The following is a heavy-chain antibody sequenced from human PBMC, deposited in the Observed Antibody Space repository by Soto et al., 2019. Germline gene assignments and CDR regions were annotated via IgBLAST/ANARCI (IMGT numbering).Heavy chain of an antibody. CDR1: GGSISSGDYY. CDR2: IFYTGST. V-gene: IGHV4-39*01. CDR3: VRFWPPPYSDALTDYTDAFDY. Sequence: SGTLSLTCTVSGGSISSGDYYWSWIRQPPGKGLEWIGSIFYTGSTYYSPTLKSRLIISVDTSKSQFSLKLSSVTAADTAAYYCVRFWPPPYSDALTDYTDAFDYWGQGTLVTVSS. J-gene: IGHJ4*02. D-gene: IGHD3-9*01.